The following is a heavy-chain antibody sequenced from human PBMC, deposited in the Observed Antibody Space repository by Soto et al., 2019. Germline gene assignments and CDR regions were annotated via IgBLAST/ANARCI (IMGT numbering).Heavy chain of an antibody. V-gene: IGHV1-58*01. D-gene: IGHD6-6*01. CDR3: AADPGEDSSSYYYYGMDV. CDR2: IVVGSGNT. CDR1: GFTFTSSA. J-gene: IGHJ6*02. Sequence: GASVNGSCKAYGFTFTSSAVQWVRQARGQRLEWIGWIVVGSGNTNYAQKFQERVTITRDMSTSTAYMELSSLRSEDTAVYYCAADPGEDSSSYYYYGMDVWGQGTTVTVSS.